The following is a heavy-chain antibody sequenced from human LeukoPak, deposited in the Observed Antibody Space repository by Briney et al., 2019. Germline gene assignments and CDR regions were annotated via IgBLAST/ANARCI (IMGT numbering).Heavy chain of an antibody. Sequence: GGSLRLSCAASGFAFSSYGVHWVSQAPGKGLEWVAVISSDGSNKYYADSVKDRFTISRDNYKNTLYLQMNSLRAEDTAVYYCAKDFGEYYDFWSGYYPSYWGQGTLVTVSS. CDR2: ISSDGSNK. CDR1: GFAFSSYG. J-gene: IGHJ4*02. CDR3: AKDFGEYYDFWSGYYPSY. V-gene: IGHV3-30*18. D-gene: IGHD3-3*01.